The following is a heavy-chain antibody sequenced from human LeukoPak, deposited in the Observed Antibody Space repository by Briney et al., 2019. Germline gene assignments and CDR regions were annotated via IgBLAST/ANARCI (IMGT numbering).Heavy chain of an antibody. CDR1: GYILTDYY. D-gene: IGHD3-9*01. CDR2: INPNSGDT. Sequence: RASVKVSCKASGYILTDYYMHWVRQAPGQGLEWMGWINPNSGDTNYAQKFQGRVTMTRDTSISTVYMELRRLRSDDTAVYYCARDALYYDILTGPKPHNRPFDYWGQGTLVTVSS. CDR3: ARDALYYDILTGPKPHNRPFDY. J-gene: IGHJ4*02. V-gene: IGHV1-2*02.